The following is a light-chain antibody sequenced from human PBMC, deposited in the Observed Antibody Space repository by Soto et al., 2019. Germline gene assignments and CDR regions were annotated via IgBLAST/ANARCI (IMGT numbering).Light chain of an antibody. CDR1: QSLLHSDGTTY. CDR2: RVS. J-gene: IGKJ2*01. V-gene: IGKV2-24*01. Sequence: DIVMTQTPLPSPVTLGQPASISCRSSQSLLHSDGTTYLNWLHQRPGQPPRLLIYRVSKRFSGVPDRFSGSGAGTDFTLKISRVEAEDVGIYYCMQATKYPPYTFGQGTKLEI. CDR3: MQATKYPPYT.